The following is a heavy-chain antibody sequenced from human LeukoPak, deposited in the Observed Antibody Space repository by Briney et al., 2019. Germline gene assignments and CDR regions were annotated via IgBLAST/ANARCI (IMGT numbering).Heavy chain of an antibody. CDR1: GFTFSSYA. Sequence: GGSLRLSCAASGFTFSSYAMHWVRQAPGKGLEWVAVVSYDESNKYYADSVKGRFTISRDNSKNTLYLQMNSLRAEDTTVYYCARSGYSGRYPAYIDYWGQGTMVILSS. CDR3: ARSGYSGRYPAYIDY. CDR2: VSYDESNK. V-gene: IGHV3-30-3*01. D-gene: IGHD1-26*01. J-gene: IGHJ4*02.